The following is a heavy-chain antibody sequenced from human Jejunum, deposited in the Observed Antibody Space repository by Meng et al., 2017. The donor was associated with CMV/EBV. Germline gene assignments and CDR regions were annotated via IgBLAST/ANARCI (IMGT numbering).Heavy chain of an antibody. CDR3: ARADKVRFDY. CDR1: GDSMSSTNW. Sequence: VQLQESGPGPVKPSGTLARTRAVSGDSMSSTNWWSWVRQLPGKGLEWIGEIYHSGSTNYNPSLKSRVSISVDKSKNQFSLKLSSVTAADTAVYYCARADKVRFDYWGQGTLVTVSS. J-gene: IGHJ4*02. CDR2: IYHSGST. V-gene: IGHV4-4*02.